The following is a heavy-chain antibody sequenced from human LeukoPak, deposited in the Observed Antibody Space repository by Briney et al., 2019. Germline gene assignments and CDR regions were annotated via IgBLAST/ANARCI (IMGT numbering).Heavy chain of an antibody. CDR1: GFAFSSYW. V-gene: IGHV3-7*01. J-gene: IGHJ4*02. CDR3: AKMYGGTYIGN. Sequence: GGSLRLSCAASGFAFSSYWMSWVRQAPGKGLEWVANINQDGSEKYYVDSVKGRFTISRDNAKNSVYLEMNSLRAEDTAVYYCAKMYGGTYIGNWGQGTLVTVSA. CDR2: INQDGSEK. D-gene: IGHD1-26*01.